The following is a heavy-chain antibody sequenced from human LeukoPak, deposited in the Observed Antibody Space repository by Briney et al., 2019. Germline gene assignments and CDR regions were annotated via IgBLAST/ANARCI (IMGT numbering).Heavy chain of an antibody. Sequence: GGSLRLSCAASGFTFSSYAMSWVRQAPGKGLEWVSAISGSGGSTYYADSVKGRFIISRDNSKNTLYLQMNSLRAEDTAVYYCAKATPPRDGSNPDYWGQGTLVTVSS. J-gene: IGHJ4*02. V-gene: IGHV3-23*01. CDR3: AKATPPRDGSNPDY. D-gene: IGHD5-24*01. CDR2: ISGSGGST. CDR1: GFTFSSYA.